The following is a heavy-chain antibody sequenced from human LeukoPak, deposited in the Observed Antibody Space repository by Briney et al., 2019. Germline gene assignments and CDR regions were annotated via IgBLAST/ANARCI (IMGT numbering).Heavy chain of an antibody. CDR3: ARDLCAGSSGCRDSRYYFDY. CDR1: GYTFTSYG. D-gene: IGHD6-19*01. J-gene: IGHJ4*02. V-gene: IGHV1-18*01. CDR2: ISAYNGNT. Sequence: GASVKVSCKASGYTFTSYGISWVRQAPGQGLEWMGWISAYNGNTNYAQKLQGRVTMTTDTSTSTAYMELRSLRSDDTAVYYCARDLCAGSSGCRDSRYYFDYWGPGTLVTVSS.